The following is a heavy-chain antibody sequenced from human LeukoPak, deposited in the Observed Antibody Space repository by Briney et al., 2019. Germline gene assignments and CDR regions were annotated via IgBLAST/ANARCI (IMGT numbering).Heavy chain of an antibody. CDR2: ISGSGGST. CDR1: GITLSNYG. V-gene: IGHV3-23*01. Sequence: GGSLRLSCAVPGITLSNYGMSWVRQAPGKGLEWVAGISGSGGSTNYADSVKGRFTISRDNPKNTLFLQMNSLRAEDTAVYFCAKRGVVIRVILVGFHKEAYYFDSWGQGALVTVSS. J-gene: IGHJ4*02. D-gene: IGHD3-22*01. CDR3: AKRGVVIRVILVGFHKEAYYFDS.